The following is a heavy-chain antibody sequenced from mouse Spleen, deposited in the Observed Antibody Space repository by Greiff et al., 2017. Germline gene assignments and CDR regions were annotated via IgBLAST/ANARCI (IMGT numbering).Heavy chain of an antibody. V-gene: IGHV3-6*02. Sequence: EVKLMESGPGLVKPSQSLSLTCSVTGYSITSGYYWNWIRQFPGNKLEWMGYISYDGSNNYNPSLKNRISITRDTSKNQFFLKLNSVTTEDTATYYCASHYYYGNLDYWGQGTTLTVSS. J-gene: IGHJ2*01. CDR3: ASHYYYGNLDY. CDR1: GYSITSGYY. CDR2: ISYDGSN. D-gene: IGHD1-1*01.